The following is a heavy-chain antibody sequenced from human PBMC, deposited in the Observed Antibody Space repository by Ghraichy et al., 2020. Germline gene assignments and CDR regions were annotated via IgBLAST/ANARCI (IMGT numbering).Heavy chain of an antibody. CDR3: ARERGPLVASRAFDI. D-gene: IGHD5-12*01. CDR1: GGSISSYY. J-gene: IGHJ3*02. Sequence: SETLSLTCTVSGGSISSYYWSWIRQPPGKGLEWIGYIYYSGSTNYNPSLKSRVTISVDTSKNQFSLKLSSVTAADTAVYYCARERGPLVASRAFDIWGQGTMVTVSS. CDR2: IYYSGST. V-gene: IGHV4-59*01.